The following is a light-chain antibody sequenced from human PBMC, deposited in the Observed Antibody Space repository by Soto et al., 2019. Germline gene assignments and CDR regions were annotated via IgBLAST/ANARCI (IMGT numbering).Light chain of an antibody. J-gene: IGKJ4*01. V-gene: IGKV4-1*01. Sequence: DIVMTXXPDXLXVXLXEMATINCKSSLSVLYSSDXKNYLAWYQQKSGHPPKLLIYWASTRESGVPDRFTGSGSGTDFTLTISNLQAEDVAVYYCQQYYRPPLTFGGGTKVEIK. CDR1: LSVLYSSDXKNY. CDR3: QQYYRPPLT. CDR2: WAS.